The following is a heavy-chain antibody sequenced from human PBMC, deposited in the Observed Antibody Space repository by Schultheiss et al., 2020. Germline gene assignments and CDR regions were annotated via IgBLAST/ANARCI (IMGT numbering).Heavy chain of an antibody. J-gene: IGHJ4*02. CDR2: IKSYTDGGTT. Sequence: GGSLRLSCAVSGFSFNNGWMNWVRQAPGKGLEWVALIKSYTDGGTTDYAAPVKGRFTISRDDSRNTLYLQMSSLKTEDTAVYYCATDSPDGYGGNWSWDYWGPGTLVTVSS. CDR1: GFSFNNGW. D-gene: IGHD4/OR15-4a*01. CDR3: ATDSPDGYGGNWSWDY. V-gene: IGHV3-15*07.